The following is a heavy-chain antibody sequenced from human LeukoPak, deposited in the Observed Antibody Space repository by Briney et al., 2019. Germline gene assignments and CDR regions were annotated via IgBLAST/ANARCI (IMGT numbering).Heavy chain of an antibody. CDR3: AREGGYGYGGNHGGY. CDR1: GGTFSSYA. J-gene: IGHJ4*02. CDR2: IIPIFGTA. D-gene: IGHD4-23*01. V-gene: IGHV1-69*05. Sequence: GSSVKVSCKASGGTFSSYAISWVRQAPGQGLEWMGRIIPIFGTANYAQKFQGRVTITTDESTSTAYMELSSLRSEDTAVYYCAREGGYGYGGNHGGYWGQGTLVTVSS.